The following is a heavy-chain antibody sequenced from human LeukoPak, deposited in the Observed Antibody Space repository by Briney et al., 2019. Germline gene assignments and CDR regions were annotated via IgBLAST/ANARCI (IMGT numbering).Heavy chain of an antibody. CDR2: VYYISNT. Sequence: SETLSLTCTVSGASVGSAGYYWSWIRQPPGGGLEWIGYVYYISNTNYNPSLKSRVTMSVNPSENQFSRKLNSVTAADTAMYYCARTQSQSGSYRYYFGYWGQGTLVTVSS. J-gene: IGHJ4*02. CDR3: ARTQSQSGSYRYYFGY. D-gene: IGHD1-26*01. CDR1: GASVGSAGYY. V-gene: IGHV4-61*08.